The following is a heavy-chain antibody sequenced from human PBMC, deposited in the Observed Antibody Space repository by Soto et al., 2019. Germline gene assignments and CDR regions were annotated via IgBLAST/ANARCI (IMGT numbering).Heavy chain of an antibody. D-gene: IGHD3-10*01. J-gene: IGHJ4*02. Sequence: SETLSLTCTVSGGSISSYYWSWIRQPPGKGLEWIGYIFYSGSTNYNPSLESRVSISVDTSKNQFSLELSSVTAADTAVYYCARDDGGRGFDYWGQGTLVTVSS. CDR3: ARDDGGRGFDY. CDR2: IFYSGST. CDR1: GGSISSYY. V-gene: IGHV4-59*01.